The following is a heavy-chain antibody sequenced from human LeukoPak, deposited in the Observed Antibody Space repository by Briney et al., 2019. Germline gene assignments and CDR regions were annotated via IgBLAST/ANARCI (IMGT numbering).Heavy chain of an antibody. CDR2: IKNSGGT. CDR3: TRMAAGGFDH. V-gene: IGHV4-38-2*02. J-gene: IGHJ5*02. D-gene: IGHD3-16*01. Sequence: SETLSLTCTVSSYSISRGYYWGWIRQSPGKGLQWIGSIKNSGGTYYNPALKSRVTISVDTSKNQFSLKLTSVTAADTALYYCTRMAAGGFDHWGQGILVTVSS. CDR1: SYSISRGYY.